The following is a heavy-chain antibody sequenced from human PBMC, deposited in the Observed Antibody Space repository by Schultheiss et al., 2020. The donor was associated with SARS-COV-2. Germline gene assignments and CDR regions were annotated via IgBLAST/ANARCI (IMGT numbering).Heavy chain of an antibody. J-gene: IGHJ6*02. CDR3: ARIVATIFPLDYYYYGMDV. V-gene: IGHV4-59*12. CDR2: IYYSGST. Sequence: SETLSLTCTVSGGSISSYYWSWIRQPPGKGLEWIGYIYYSGSTYYNPSLKSRVTISVDTSKNQFSLKLSSVTAADTAVYYCARIVATIFPLDYYYYGMDVWGQGTTVTVSS. D-gene: IGHD5-12*01. CDR1: GGSISSYY.